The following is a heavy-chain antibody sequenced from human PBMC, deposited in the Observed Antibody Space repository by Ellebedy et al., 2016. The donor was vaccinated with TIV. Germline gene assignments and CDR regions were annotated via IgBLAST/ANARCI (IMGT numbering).Heavy chain of an antibody. Sequence: ASVKVSXXASGYSFSSCGISWVRQAPGQGLEWMGWISAYNGNTKYAQNLQGRVTMTTDTSTSTAYMELRSLRSDDTAVYYCARGGYSYAFNWFDPWGQGTLVTVSS. V-gene: IGHV1-18*01. CDR1: GYSFSSCG. J-gene: IGHJ5*02. CDR2: ISAYNGNT. D-gene: IGHD5-18*01. CDR3: ARGGYSYAFNWFDP.